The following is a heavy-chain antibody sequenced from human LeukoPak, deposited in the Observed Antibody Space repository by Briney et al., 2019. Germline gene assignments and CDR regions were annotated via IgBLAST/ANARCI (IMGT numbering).Heavy chain of an antibody. CDR1: GFTFSSYW. Sequence: GGSLSLSCVASGFTFSSYWIHWVRQAPGKGLVWVSRVDSDGSSTTYADSVKGRFTVSRDNAKNTLYLQMNSLRAEDTAVYYCARGITIFGVVNDAFDIWGQGTMVTVSS. V-gene: IGHV3-74*03. CDR3: ARGITIFGVVNDAFDI. J-gene: IGHJ3*02. D-gene: IGHD3-3*01. CDR2: VDSDGSST.